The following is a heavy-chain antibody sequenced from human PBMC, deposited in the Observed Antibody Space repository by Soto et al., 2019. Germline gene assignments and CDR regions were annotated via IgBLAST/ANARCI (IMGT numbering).Heavy chain of an antibody. Sequence: VASVKVSCKASGYTFTSYAMHWVRQAPGQRLEWMGWISAGNGNTKYSQKFQGRVTITRDTSASTAYMELSSLRSEDTAVYYCARDHDSAYYYYYYMDVWGKGTTVTVSS. CDR1: GYTFTSYA. V-gene: IGHV1-3*01. J-gene: IGHJ6*03. CDR2: ISAGNGNT. CDR3: ARDHDSAYYYYYYMDV. D-gene: IGHD1-26*01.